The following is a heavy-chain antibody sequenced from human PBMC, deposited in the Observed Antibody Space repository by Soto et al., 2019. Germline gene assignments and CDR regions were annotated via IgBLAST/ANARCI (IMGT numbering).Heavy chain of an antibody. D-gene: IGHD3-10*01. CDR2: ISSSSSYI. Sequence: GGSLRLSCAASGFTFSSYSMNWVRQAPGKGLEWVSSISSSSSYIYYADSVKGRFTISRDNAKNSLYLQMNSLRAEDTAVYYCARLYGSGSYYLYYYSGMDVWGQGTKVTVSS. CDR3: ARLYGSGSYYLYYYSGMDV. J-gene: IGHJ6*02. V-gene: IGHV3-21*01. CDR1: GFTFSSYS.